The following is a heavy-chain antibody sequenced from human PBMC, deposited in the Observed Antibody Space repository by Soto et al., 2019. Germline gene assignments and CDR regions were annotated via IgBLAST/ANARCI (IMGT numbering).Heavy chain of an antibody. J-gene: IGHJ4*02. V-gene: IGHV3-73*01. Sequence: VLLVESGGGLVQPGGSLKLSCAASGFVFKDSSIHWVRQASGKGLEWVDRIRDRAYSYATAYAASVKGRFTISRDDSSNTAYLQMNSLKTEDTAIYYCTRLISAAQDYWGQGTLVTVSS. CDR1: GFVFKDSS. D-gene: IGHD3-10*01. CDR3: TRLISAAQDY. CDR2: IRDRAYSYAT.